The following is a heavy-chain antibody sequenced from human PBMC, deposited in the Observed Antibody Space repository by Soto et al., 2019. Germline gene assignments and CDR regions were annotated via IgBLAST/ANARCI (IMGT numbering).Heavy chain of an antibody. J-gene: IGHJ4*02. D-gene: IGHD2-15*01. CDR1: GFTFSSYA. CDR2: ISGSGGST. Sequence: GESLKISCAASGFTFSSYAMSWVRQAPGKGLEWVSAISGSGGSTYYADSVKGRFTISRDNSKNTLYLQMNSLRAEDTAVYYCATQESGNSYDFDYWGQGTLVTVSS. CDR3: ATQESGNSYDFDY. V-gene: IGHV3-23*01.